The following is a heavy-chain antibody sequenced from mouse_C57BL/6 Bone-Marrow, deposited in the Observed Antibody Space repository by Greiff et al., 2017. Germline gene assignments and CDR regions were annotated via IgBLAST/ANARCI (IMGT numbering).Heavy chain of an antibody. Sequence: QVQLQQPGAELVKPGASVKLSCKASGYTFTSYWMHWVKQRPGQGLEWIGMIHPNSGSTNYNEKFKSKATLTVDKSSSTAYMQLSSLTSEDSAVYYCASRTGTSGYFGGWGQGTTRTVSS. D-gene: IGHD4-1*01. CDR2: IHPNSGST. CDR3: ASRTGTSGYFGG. V-gene: IGHV1-64*01. CDR1: GYTFTSYW. J-gene: IGHJ2*01.